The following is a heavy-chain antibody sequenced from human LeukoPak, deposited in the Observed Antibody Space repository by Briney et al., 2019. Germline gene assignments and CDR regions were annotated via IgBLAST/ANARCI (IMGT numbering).Heavy chain of an antibody. D-gene: IGHD1-26*01. CDR2: SDPEDGET. Sequence: GASVKVSGKVSGYTLTELSMHWVRQAPGKGLEWMGGSDPEDGETIYAQKFQGRVTMTEDTSTDTAYMELSSLRSEDTAVYYCATDRSWELRANYYGMDVWGQGTTVTVSS. J-gene: IGHJ6*02. CDR3: ATDRSWELRANYYGMDV. CDR1: GYTLTELS. V-gene: IGHV1-24*01.